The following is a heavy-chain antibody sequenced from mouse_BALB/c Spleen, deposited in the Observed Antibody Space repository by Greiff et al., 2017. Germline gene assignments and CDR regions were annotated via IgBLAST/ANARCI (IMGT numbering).Heavy chain of an antibody. CDR3: ARDYGSSFAY. Sequence: QVQLQQPGAELAKPGASVKMSCKASGYTFTSYWMHWVKQRPGQGLEWIGYINPSTGYTEYNQKFKDKATLTADKSSSTAYMQLSSLTSEDSAVYYCARDYGSSFAYWGQGTLVTVS. J-gene: IGHJ3*01. CDR1: GYTFTSYW. CDR2: INPSTGYT. D-gene: IGHD1-1*01. V-gene: IGHV1-7*01.